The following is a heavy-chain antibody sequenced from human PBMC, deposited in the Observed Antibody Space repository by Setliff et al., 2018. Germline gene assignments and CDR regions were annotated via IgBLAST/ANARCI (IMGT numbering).Heavy chain of an antibody. D-gene: IGHD3-3*01. V-gene: IGHV3-30*04. CDR1: GFTFSSYA. Sequence: GGSLRLSCAASGFTFSSYAMHWVRQAPGKGLEWVAVISYDGSNKYYADSVKGRFTISRDNAKNSLYLQMNSLRAEDTAIYYCARDSVFGVVPYNWFDPSGQGTLVTVSS. J-gene: IGHJ5*02. CDR3: ARDSVFGVVPYNWFDP. CDR2: ISYDGSNK.